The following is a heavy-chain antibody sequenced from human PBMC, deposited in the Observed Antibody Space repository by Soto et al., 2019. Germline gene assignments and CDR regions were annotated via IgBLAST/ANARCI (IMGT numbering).Heavy chain of an antibody. CDR3: ARSPIWSGYYDY. V-gene: IGHV3-30-3*01. CDR1: GFTFSSYA. Sequence: QVQLVESGGGVVQPGRSLRLSCAASGFTFSSYAMHWVRQAPDKGLEWVAVISYDGSNKYYADSVKGRFTISRDNSKNTLYLQMNSLRAEDTAVYYCARSPIWSGYYDYWGQGTLVTVSS. CDR2: ISYDGSNK. D-gene: IGHD3-3*01. J-gene: IGHJ4*02.